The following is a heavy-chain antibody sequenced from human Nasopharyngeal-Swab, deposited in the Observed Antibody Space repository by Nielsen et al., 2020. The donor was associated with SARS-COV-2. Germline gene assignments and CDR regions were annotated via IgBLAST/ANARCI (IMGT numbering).Heavy chain of an antibody. Sequence: GGSLRLSCAASGFTFSSYGMHWVRQAPGKGLEWVAVISYDGSNKYYADSVKGRFTISRDNSKNTLYLQMSSLRAEDTAVYYCAKDIVATILGPNWFDPWGQGTLVTVSS. CDR1: GFTFSSYG. CDR2: ISYDGSNK. CDR3: AKDIVATILGPNWFDP. J-gene: IGHJ5*02. V-gene: IGHV3-30*18. D-gene: IGHD5-12*01.